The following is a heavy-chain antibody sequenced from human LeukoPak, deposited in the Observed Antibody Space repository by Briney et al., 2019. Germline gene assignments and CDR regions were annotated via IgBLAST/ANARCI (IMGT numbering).Heavy chain of an antibody. J-gene: IGHJ3*02. D-gene: IGHD3-10*01. CDR2: IYYSGST. CDR1: GGSISSGTYY. V-gene: IGHV4-39*02. CDR3: ARDGYYGSGSYPQGLDI. Sequence: SETLSLTCIVSGGSISSGTYYWGWIRQPPGKGLEWIGSIYYSGSTYYNPSLKSRVTISVDTSKNQFSLKLSSVTAADTAVYYCARDGYYGSGSYPQGLDIWGQGTMVTVSS.